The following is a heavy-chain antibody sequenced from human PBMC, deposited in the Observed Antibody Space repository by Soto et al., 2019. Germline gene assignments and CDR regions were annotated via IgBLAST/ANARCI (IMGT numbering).Heavy chain of an antibody. CDR2: IIAYNGNT. Sequence: VSVKVSCKGSGGTFSSYTISWVRQAPGQGLEWMGWIIAYNGNTNYAQKLQGRVTMTTDKSTSTAYMELRSLRSDDTAVYYCASHDYWGQGTLVTVSS. CDR1: GGTFSSYT. CDR3: ASHDY. J-gene: IGHJ4*02. V-gene: IGHV1-18*01.